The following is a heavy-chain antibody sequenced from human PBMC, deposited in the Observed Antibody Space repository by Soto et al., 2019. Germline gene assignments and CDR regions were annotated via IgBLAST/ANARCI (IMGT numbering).Heavy chain of an antibody. D-gene: IGHD3-10*01. CDR1: GGSISSSSYY. V-gene: IGHV4-39*01. CDR2: IYYSGST. CDR3: ATLWGQD. J-gene: IGHJ4*02. Sequence: QLQLQESGPGLVKPSETLSLTCTVSGGSISSSSYYWGWIRQPPGKGLEWIGSIYYSGSTYYNPSRTRRVTISVDTSKNQFARKLRSVTAADTAGYYCATLWGQDWGQGTLVTVSS.